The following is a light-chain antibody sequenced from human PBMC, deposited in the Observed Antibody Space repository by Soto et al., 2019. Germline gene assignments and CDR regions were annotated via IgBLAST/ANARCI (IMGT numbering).Light chain of an antibody. V-gene: IGKV3-20*01. CDR3: QQYGTSPWT. Sequence: EIVLTQSPGTLSLFPGERATLSCRATQSVNSDYLAWYQQKPGQAPRLLIYIASRRATGIPDRFSGSGSGTDFTLTINRLETEDFEVYYCQQYGTSPWTFGQGTKVEIK. J-gene: IGKJ1*01. CDR2: IAS. CDR1: QSVNSDY.